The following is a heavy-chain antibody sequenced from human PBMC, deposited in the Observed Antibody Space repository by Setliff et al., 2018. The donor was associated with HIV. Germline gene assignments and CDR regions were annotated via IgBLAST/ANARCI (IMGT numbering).Heavy chain of an antibody. CDR3: ATHELQFLEWLSHFDY. D-gene: IGHD3-3*01. Sequence: KSSETLSLTCTVSGGSIRSSSFYWGWIRQPPGKGLEWIGSIYYNGNTYYNPSLKSRVTISVDTSKNQFSLKLSSVTAADTAVYYCATHELQFLEWLSHFDYWGQGTLVTVSS. J-gene: IGHJ4*02. V-gene: IGHV4-39*01. CDR2: IYYNGNT. CDR1: GGSIRSSSFY.